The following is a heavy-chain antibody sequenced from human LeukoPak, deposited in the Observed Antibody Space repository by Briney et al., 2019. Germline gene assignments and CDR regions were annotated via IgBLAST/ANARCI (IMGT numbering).Heavy chain of an antibody. D-gene: IGHD1-26*01. Sequence: PGLSLRLSCAASGFIFSSSWMSWVRQAPGTGLEGVANIKQDGSEKYHVHSVKGRFTISRDNAENSLYLQMNNLRTADTAVYYCVQGGTNFDTWGQGTLVTVSS. CDR1: GFIFSSSW. CDR3: VQGGTNFDT. V-gene: IGHV3-7*01. J-gene: IGHJ4*02. CDR2: IKQDGSEK.